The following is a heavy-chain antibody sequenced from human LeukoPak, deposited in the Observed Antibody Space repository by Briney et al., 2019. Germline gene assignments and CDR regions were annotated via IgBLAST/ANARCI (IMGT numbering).Heavy chain of an antibody. D-gene: IGHD3-22*01. CDR1: GYTFTGYY. CDR2: INPNSGGT. Sequence: ASVKVSCKTSGYTFTGYYIHWVRQAPGQGLEWMGWINPNSGGTNYAQNFQGRVTMTRDTSINTAYLELSRLRSDDTAVYYCARKSHYYYYFDYWGQGTLVTVSS. J-gene: IGHJ4*02. V-gene: IGHV1-2*02. CDR3: ARKSHYYYYFDY.